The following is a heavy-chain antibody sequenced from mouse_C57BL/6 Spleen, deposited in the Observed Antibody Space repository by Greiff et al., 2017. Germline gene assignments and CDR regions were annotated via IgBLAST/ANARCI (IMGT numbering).Heavy chain of an antibody. CDR2: IYTGDGDT. V-gene: IGHV1-80*01. J-gene: IGHJ3*01. CDR1: GYAFSSYW. CDR3: ARDGGFAY. D-gene: IGHD2-3*01. Sequence: QVKLQQSGAELVKPGASVKISCKASGYAFSSYWMNWVKQRPGKGLEWIGQIYTGDGDTNYKGKFKGKATLTADKSASTAYMQLSSLTSEDSAFCFCARDGGFAYWGQGTLVTVSA.